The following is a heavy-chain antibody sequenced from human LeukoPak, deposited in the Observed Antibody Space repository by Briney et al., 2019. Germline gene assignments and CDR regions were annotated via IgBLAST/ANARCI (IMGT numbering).Heavy chain of an antibody. D-gene: IGHD5-12*01. CDR2: INPNSGGT. J-gene: IGHJ6*03. Sequence: ASVKVSCKASGYTFTGYYMHWVRQAPGQGLEWMGWINPNSGGTNYAQKFQGRVTMTRDTSISTAYMELSRLRSDDTAVYYCAGGVGERGYSGYQPRRDLVGPYYYYMDVWGKGTTVTVSS. CDR1: GYTFTGYY. CDR3: AGGVGERGYSGYQPRRDLVGPYYYYMDV. V-gene: IGHV1-2*02.